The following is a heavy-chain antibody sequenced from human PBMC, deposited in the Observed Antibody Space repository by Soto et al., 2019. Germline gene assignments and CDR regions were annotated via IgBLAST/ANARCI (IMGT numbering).Heavy chain of an antibody. D-gene: IGHD3-10*01. CDR1: GYTFSPFW. Sequence: GESLKISCAASGYTFSPFWMHWVRQAPGKGLVWVSHINSDGSTIVYADSVKGRFTISRDNAKNTLYLQMNSLKAEDTAVYYCVRDRGYPDSFEVWGRGTMVTVSS. J-gene: IGHJ3*01. CDR2: INSDGSTI. V-gene: IGHV3-74*01. CDR3: VRDRGYPDSFEV.